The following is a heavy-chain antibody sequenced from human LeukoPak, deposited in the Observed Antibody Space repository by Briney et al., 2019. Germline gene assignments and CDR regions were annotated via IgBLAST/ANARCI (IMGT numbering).Heavy chain of an antibody. CDR3: ARTSRDRGSGISHLRGYYYYYMDV. V-gene: IGHV4-59*01. D-gene: IGHD3-10*01. Sequence: PSETLSLTCTVSGGSISSYYWSWIRQPPGKGLEWIGYIYYSGSTNYNPSLKSRVTISVDTSKNQFSLKLSSVTAADTAVYYCARTSRDRGSGISHLRGYYYYYMDVWGKGTTVTISS. J-gene: IGHJ6*03. CDR2: IYYSGST. CDR1: GGSISSYY.